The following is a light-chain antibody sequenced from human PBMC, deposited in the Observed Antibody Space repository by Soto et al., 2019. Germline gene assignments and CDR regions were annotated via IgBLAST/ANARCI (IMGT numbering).Light chain of an antibody. V-gene: IGKV4-1*01. Sequence: IVMTQSPDSLAVSLGERATINCKSSQSILYSSNNNNYLAWYQQKPGQPPKLHIYWASIRESGVPDRFSGSGSGTDFTLTISSLQAEDVAVYYCQQYYNIPFSFGPGTKVDIK. CDR3: QQYYNIPFS. CDR1: QSILYSSNNNNY. CDR2: WAS. J-gene: IGKJ3*01.